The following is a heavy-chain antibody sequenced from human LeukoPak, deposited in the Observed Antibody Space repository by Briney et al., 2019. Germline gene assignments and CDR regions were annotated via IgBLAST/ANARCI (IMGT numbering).Heavy chain of an antibody. CDR1: GFTVSNKY. V-gene: IGHV3-53*01. J-gene: IGHJ4*02. Sequence: PGGSLRLSCAASGFTVSNKYMTWVRQAPGKGLEWVSLIYSDGRTYYADSVKGRCTISRDNSKNTLYLQMNSLRVEDTAVYYCAKDTPTNGVEGYFDYWGQGTLVTVSS. CDR3: AKDTPTNGVEGYFDY. D-gene: IGHD2-8*01. CDR2: IYSDGRT.